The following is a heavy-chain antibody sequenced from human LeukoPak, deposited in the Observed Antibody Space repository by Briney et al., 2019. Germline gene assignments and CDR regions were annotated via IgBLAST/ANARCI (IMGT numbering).Heavy chain of an antibody. D-gene: IGHD1-26*01. CDR1: GGTFSSYA. Sequence: SVKVSCKASGGTFSSYAISWVRQAPGQGLEWMGRIIPILGIANYAQKFQGRVTITADKSTSTAYMELSSLRSEDTAVYYCARANGGSYYFDYWGQGTLVTVSS. V-gene: IGHV1-69*04. J-gene: IGHJ4*02. CDR3: ARANGGSYYFDY. CDR2: IIPILGIA.